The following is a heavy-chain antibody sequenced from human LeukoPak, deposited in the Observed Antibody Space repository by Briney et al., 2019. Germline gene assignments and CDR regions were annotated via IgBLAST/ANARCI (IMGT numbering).Heavy chain of an antibody. CDR1: GYSFTSYW. Sequence: RGESLKISCKGSGYSFTSYWIGWVRQMPGKGLEWMGIIYPGDSDTRYSPSFQGQVTISADKSVRTAYLQWSSLKASDTAMYYCARPNITSYYDSRGYDAFDVWGQGTMVTVSS. CDR3: ARPNITSYYDSRGYDAFDV. J-gene: IGHJ3*01. V-gene: IGHV5-51*01. CDR2: IYPGDSDT. D-gene: IGHD3-22*01.